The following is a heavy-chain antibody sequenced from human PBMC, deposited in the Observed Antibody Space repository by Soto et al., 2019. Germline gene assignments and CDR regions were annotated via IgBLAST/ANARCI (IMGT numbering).Heavy chain of an antibody. J-gene: IGHJ5*02. D-gene: IGHD3-10*01. CDR2: IFTRDSET. CDR3: ARGYFDSGHGYDL. V-gene: IGHV5-51*01. CDR1: GHLFNNHW. Sequence: EQLEQSGAEVKKPGESLKISCKGPGHLFNNHWIGWVRQTPGKGLEWMGLIFTRDSETKTSPSFQGHVSFSVDNSINTDYLQWTSLKTTDTGIYFCARGYFDSGHGYDLWGQGTLVTVSS.